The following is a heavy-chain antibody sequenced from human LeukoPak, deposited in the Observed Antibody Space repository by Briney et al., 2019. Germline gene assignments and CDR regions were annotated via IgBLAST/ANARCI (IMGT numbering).Heavy chain of an antibody. V-gene: IGHV3-48*04. D-gene: IGHD3-22*01. CDR1: GFTFSSYS. CDR3: AKDRLYDSSGYTLDY. J-gene: IGHJ4*02. CDR2: ISSSITI. Sequence: GGSLRLSCAASGFTFSSYSMNWVRQAPGKGLEWVSYISSSITIYYADSVKGRFTISRDNAKNSLYLQMNSLRAEETALYYCAKDRLYDSSGYTLDYWGQGTLVTVSS.